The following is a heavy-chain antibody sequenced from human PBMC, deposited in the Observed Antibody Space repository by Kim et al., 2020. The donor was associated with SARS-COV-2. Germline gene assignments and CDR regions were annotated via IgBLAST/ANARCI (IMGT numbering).Heavy chain of an antibody. CDR3: ARDNYDFWSGYYTSAYYYYGMDV. Sequence: GGSLRLSCAASGFTFSSYGMHWVRQAPGKGLEWVAVIWYDGSNKYYADSVKGRFTISRDNSKNTLYLQMNSLRAEDTAVYYCARDNYDFWSGYYTSAYYYYGMDVWGQGTTVTVSS. J-gene: IGHJ6*02. CDR1: GFTFSSYG. V-gene: IGHV3-33*01. D-gene: IGHD3-3*01. CDR2: IWYDGSNK.